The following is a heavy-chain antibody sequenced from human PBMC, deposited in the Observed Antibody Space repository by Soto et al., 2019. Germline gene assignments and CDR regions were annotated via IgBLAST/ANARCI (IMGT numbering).Heavy chain of an antibody. J-gene: IGHJ4*02. Sequence: QLQLQESGSGLVKPSQTLSLTCAVSGGSISSGGYSWSWIRQPPGKGLEWIGYIYHSGSTYYNPSLKSRGTISVDRAKDQFSPKLSSVTAAGTAVYYWARARLDKGAAGPDFDYWGQGTLVTVSS. V-gene: IGHV4-30-2*01. CDR1: GGSISSGGYS. CDR2: IYHSGST. D-gene: IGHD2-2*03. CDR3: ARARLDKGAAGPDFDY.